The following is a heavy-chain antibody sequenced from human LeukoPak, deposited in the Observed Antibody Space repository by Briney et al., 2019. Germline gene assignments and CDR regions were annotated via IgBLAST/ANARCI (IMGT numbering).Heavy chain of an antibody. V-gene: IGHV3-30*18. J-gene: IGHJ6*02. CDR1: GFTVSYNY. Sequence: GGSLRLSCVASGFTVSYNYMRWVRQAPGKGLEWVTVISYDGSNKYYADSVKGRFTISRDNSKNTLYLQMNSLRAEDTAVYYCAKVGYCSGGFCYSYGMDVWGQGTTVTVSS. CDR3: AKVGYCSGGFCYSYGMDV. CDR2: ISYDGSNK. D-gene: IGHD2-15*01.